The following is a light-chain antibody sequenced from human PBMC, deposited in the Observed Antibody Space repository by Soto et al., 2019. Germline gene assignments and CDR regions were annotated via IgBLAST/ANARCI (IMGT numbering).Light chain of an antibody. CDR2: GVS. CDR3: QQRFTWPLT. V-gene: IGKV3-11*01. CDR1: QTVSRF. Sequence: ETVLTQSPATLSLSPGEGATLSCRASQTVSRFFAWYQQKPGQAPRLLIYGVSNWATGVPARFSGSGSGTDFTLSISSLEPEDSGVYYCQQRFTWPLTFGGGTKVEIK. J-gene: IGKJ4*01.